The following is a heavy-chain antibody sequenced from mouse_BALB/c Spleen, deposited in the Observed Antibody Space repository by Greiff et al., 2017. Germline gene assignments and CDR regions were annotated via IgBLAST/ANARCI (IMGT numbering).Heavy chain of an antibody. CDR2: IDPANSNT. J-gene: IGHJ1*01. V-gene: IGHV14-3*02. Sequence: EVQLQESGAELVKPGASVKLSCTASGFTIKDTYMHWVKQRPEQGLEWIGSIDPANSNTKYDPKFQGKATITADTTSNTAYLQLSSLMSEDTADYYCVGCDGYCRYFDDWGEGTTVTVSS. CDR3: VGCDGYCRYFDD. CDR1: GFTIKDTY. D-gene: IGHD2-3*01.